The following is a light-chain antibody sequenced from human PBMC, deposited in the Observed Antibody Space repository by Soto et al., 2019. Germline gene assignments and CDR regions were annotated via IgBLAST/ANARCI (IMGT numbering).Light chain of an antibody. J-gene: IGKJ1*01. CDR3: QQSYSTPLT. Sequence: DIQMTQSPSSLSASVGDRVTITCRASQSISSYLNWYQQKPGKAPKLLIYAASSLQSGVPSRFSDSGSGTDFTLTISSLQPEDFAIYYCQQSYSTPLTVGQGTKVDI. CDR1: QSISSY. CDR2: AAS. V-gene: IGKV1-39*01.